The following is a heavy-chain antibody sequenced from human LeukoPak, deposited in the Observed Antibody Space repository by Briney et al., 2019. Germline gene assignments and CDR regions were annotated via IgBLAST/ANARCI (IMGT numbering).Heavy chain of an antibody. J-gene: IGHJ5*02. V-gene: IGHV1-18*01. CDR2: ISAYNGNT. D-gene: IGHD3-16*01. CDR3: ARETVDYGWFDP. CDR1: GYTFTGYG. Sequence: ASVKVSCKASGYTFTGYGISWVRQAPGQGLEWMGWISAYNGNTNYAQKLQGRVTMTTDTSTSTAYMELRSPRSDDTAVYYCARETVDYGWFDPWGQGTLVTVSS.